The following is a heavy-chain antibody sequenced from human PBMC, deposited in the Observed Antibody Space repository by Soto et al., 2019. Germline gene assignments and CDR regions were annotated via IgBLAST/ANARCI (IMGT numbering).Heavy chain of an antibody. CDR2: INHSGST. J-gene: IGHJ1*01. Sequence: QVQLQQWGAGLLKPSETLSLTCAVYGGSFSGYYWSWIRQPPGKGLEWIGEINHSGSTNYNPSLKSRVTISVDTSKNQFALKLSSVTAADTAVYYCARGPTGFFRHWGQGTLVTVSS. CDR3: ARGPTGFFRH. V-gene: IGHV4-34*01. CDR1: GGSFSGYY. D-gene: IGHD3-10*01.